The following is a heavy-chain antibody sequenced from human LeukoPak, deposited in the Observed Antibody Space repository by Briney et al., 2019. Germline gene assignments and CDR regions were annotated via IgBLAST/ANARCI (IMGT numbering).Heavy chain of an antibody. CDR2: ISSSSSYI. D-gene: IGHD6-13*01. V-gene: IGHV3-21*01. CDR1: GFTFSIYS. J-gene: IGHJ4*02. Sequence: GGSLRLSCAASGFTFSIYSMNWVRQAPGKGLEWVSSISSSSSYIYYADSVKGRFTISRDNAKNSLYLQMNSLRAEDTAVYYCARGGGYPHEYYFDYWGQGTLVTVSS. CDR3: ARGGGYPHEYYFDY.